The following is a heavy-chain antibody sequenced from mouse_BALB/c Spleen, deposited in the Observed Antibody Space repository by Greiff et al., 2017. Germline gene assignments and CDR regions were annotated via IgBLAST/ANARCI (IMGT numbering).Heavy chain of an antibody. V-gene: IGHV5-12-1*01. Sequence: EVQLVESGGGLVKPGGSLKLSCAASGFAFSSYDMSWVRQTPEKRLEWVAYISSGGGSTYYPDTVKGRFTISRDNAKYTLYLQMSSLKSEDTAMYYCARHRGLLRAMDYWGQGTSVTVSS. D-gene: IGHD1-1*01. CDR1: GFAFSSYD. CDR2: ISSGGGST. CDR3: ARHRGLLRAMDY. J-gene: IGHJ4*01.